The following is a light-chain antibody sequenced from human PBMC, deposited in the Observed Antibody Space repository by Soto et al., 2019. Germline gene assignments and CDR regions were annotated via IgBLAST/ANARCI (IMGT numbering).Light chain of an antibody. CDR3: QTWGTGIQV. Sequence: QPVLTQSPSASASLGASVKLTCTLSSWHSSYAIAWHQQQPEKGPRYLMKLNSDGSHSKGDGIPDRFSGSSSGAARYPTISSLQSEDEADYYCQTWGTGIQVFGGGTTLTVL. V-gene: IGLV4-69*01. CDR1: SWHSSYA. CDR2: LNSDGSH. J-gene: IGLJ3*02.